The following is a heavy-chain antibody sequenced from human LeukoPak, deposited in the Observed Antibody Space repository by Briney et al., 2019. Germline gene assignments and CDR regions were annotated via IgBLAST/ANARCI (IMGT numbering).Heavy chain of an antibody. J-gene: IGHJ4*02. CDR2: ISPTGSTT. V-gene: IGHV3-74*01. CDR3: ARGPNSNWSGLDF. Sequence: GGSLRLSCAASGFTVSSNYMNWVRQAPGKGLEWVSRISPTGSTTSYADSVKGRFTVSRDNAKNTLYLQVNNLRAEDTAVYYCARGPNSNWSGLDFWGQGTLLTVSS. CDR1: GFTVSSNY. D-gene: IGHD6-6*01.